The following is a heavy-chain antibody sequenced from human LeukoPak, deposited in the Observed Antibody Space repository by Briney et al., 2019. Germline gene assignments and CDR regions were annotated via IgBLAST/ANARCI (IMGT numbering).Heavy chain of an antibody. J-gene: IGHJ4*02. Sequence: PGGSLRLSCAASGFTFSSYGMHWVRQAPGKGLEWVAVIWYDGSNKYYADSVKGRFTISRDNSKNTLYLQMNSLRAEDTAVYYCARTSYYYDSSGYIGYWGQGTLVTVSS. V-gene: IGHV3-33*01. CDR2: IWYDGSNK. CDR3: ARTSYYYDSSGYIGY. D-gene: IGHD3-22*01. CDR1: GFTFSSYG.